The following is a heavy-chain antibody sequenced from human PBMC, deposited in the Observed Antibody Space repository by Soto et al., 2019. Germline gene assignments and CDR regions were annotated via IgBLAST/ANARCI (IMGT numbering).Heavy chain of an antibody. Sequence: QVQLVESGGGVVQPGRSLRLSCAASGFTFSSYGMHWVRQAPGKGLEWVAVMYYDGSDEYYADSVKGRFTTSRDNSKNTLYLQMNSLRAEDTAVYFCAKATMVVVVLHEFDYWGQGALVTVSS. CDR2: MYYDGSDE. CDR1: GFTFSSYG. V-gene: IGHV3-33*06. D-gene: IGHD3-22*01. J-gene: IGHJ4*02. CDR3: AKATMVVVVLHEFDY.